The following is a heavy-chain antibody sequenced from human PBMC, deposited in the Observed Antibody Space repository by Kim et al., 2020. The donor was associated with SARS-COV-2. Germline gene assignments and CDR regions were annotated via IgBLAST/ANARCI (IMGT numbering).Heavy chain of an antibody. D-gene: IGHD3-3*01. CDR3: APLFFPSILSYF. J-gene: IGHJ4*01. CDR2: ISYDGGNK. Sequence: GGSLRLSCAASGFTFSSYAMHWVRQAPGKGLEWVAFISYDGGNKYYAYSVKCRFTISRANSKTTLYLHINILRSEPTAVSYFAPLFFPSILSYF. V-gene: IGHV3-30*04. CDR1: GFTFSSYA.